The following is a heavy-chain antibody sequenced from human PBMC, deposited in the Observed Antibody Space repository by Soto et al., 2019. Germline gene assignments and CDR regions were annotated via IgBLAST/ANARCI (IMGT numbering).Heavy chain of an antibody. D-gene: IGHD6-13*01. CDR1: GFTFSSYA. J-gene: IGHJ4*02. Sequence: TGGSLRLSCAASGFTFSSYAMSWVRQAPGKGLEWVSAISGSGGSTYYADSVKGRFTISRDNSKNTLYLQMNSLRAEDTAVYYCAKDLKGVGIAADPFDYWGQGTLVTVSS. V-gene: IGHV3-23*01. CDR2: ISGSGGST. CDR3: AKDLKGVGIAADPFDY.